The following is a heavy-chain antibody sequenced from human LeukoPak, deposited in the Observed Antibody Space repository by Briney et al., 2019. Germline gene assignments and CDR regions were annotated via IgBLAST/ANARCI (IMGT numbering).Heavy chain of an antibody. Sequence: ASVKVSCKASGYTFTSYGISWVRQAPGQGLEWMGGIIPIFGTANYAQKFQGRVTITADESTSTAYMELSSLRSEDTAVYYCARGSDIVVVVGENYYYGMDVWGQGTTVTVSS. CDR1: GYTFTSYG. CDR2: IIPIFGTA. V-gene: IGHV1-69*13. J-gene: IGHJ6*02. D-gene: IGHD2-15*01. CDR3: ARGSDIVVVVGENYYYGMDV.